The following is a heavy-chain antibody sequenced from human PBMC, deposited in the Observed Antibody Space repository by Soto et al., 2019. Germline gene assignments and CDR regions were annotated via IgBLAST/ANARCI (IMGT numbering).Heavy chain of an antibody. J-gene: IGHJ6*02. V-gene: IGHV4-59*11. CDR2: IYYTGNT. D-gene: IGHD3-22*01. CDR3: ARHNHDSNGYYHYYYGMDV. CDR1: GGSMSSSHY. Sequence: SETLSLTCTVSGGSMSSSHYWIWIRQSPGKGLEWIGYIYYTGNTNYNPSLQSRVTISLDTSKNQFSLNVRSVTAADTAVYYCARHNHDSNGYYHYYYGMDVWGQGTTVTVSS.